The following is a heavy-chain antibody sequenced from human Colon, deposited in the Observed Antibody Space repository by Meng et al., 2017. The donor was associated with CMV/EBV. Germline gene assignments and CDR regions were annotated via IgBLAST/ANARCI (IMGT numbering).Heavy chain of an antibody. CDR3: ARMFAASSGWFDP. CDR1: GNIFSSSY. J-gene: IGHJ5*02. V-gene: IGHV1-46*01. D-gene: IGHD6-6*01. CDR2: VSLKGERP. Sequence: KGSGNIFSSSYLRWVRQGPGQGHNGVGMVSLKGERPKYAQKFQGRVTMNRDTSTSTFYMELSSLVSEDTAVYYCARMFAASSGWFDPWGQGTLVTVSS.